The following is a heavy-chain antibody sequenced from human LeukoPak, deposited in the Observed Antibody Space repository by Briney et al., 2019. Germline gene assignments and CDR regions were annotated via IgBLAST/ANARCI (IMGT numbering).Heavy chain of an antibody. CDR1: GYTFTSYA. Sequence: ASVKVSCKASGYTFTSYAMHWVRQAPGQRLEWMGWISAGNGNTKYSQKFQGRVTITRDTSASTAYMELSSLRSEDTAVYYCASGHLGYGVDYWGQGTLVTVSS. J-gene: IGHJ4*02. V-gene: IGHV1-3*01. CDR2: ISAGNGNT. D-gene: IGHD4/OR15-4a*01. CDR3: ASGHLGYGVDY.